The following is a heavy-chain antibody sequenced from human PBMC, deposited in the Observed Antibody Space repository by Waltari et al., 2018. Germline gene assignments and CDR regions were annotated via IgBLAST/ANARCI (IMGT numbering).Heavy chain of an antibody. CDR3: TRAHSDFWSGYDSNWFDP. Sequence: QVQLQQWGAGLLKPSETLSLTCAVYGGSFSGYYWSWIRQPPGKGMEWIGEIKHSGSTNYNPALKSRVTISLDRSKNQCSLKLGSVTAADTAVYYCTRAHSDFWSGYDSNWFDPCGQGTLVTVSS. CDR1: GGSFSGYY. D-gene: IGHD3-3*01. CDR2: IKHSGST. J-gene: IGHJ5*02. V-gene: IGHV4-34*01.